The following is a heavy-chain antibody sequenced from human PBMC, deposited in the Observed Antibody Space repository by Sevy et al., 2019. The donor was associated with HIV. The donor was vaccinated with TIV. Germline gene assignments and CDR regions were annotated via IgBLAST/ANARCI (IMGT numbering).Heavy chain of an antibody. CDR3: AKDRRQWRDFDY. Sequence: GGSLRLSCAASGFTFSSYGMHWVHQAPGKGLEWVAFIRYDGSNKYYADSVKGRFTISRDNSKNTLYLQMNSLRAEDTAVYYCAKDRRQWRDFDYWGQGTLVTVSS. CDR2: IRYDGSNK. J-gene: IGHJ4*02. V-gene: IGHV3-30*02. D-gene: IGHD6-19*01. CDR1: GFTFSSYG.